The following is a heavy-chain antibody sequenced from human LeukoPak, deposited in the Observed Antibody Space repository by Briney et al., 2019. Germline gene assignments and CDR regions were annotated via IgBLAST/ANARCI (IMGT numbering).Heavy chain of an antibody. V-gene: IGHV1-18*01. CDR3: ARPEDSSFYHHVYY. J-gene: IGHJ4*02. Sequence: ASVKVSCKASGYTFTSYGITWVRQAPGQGLEWMGWISAYNGNTNYAQKFQGRVTMTTDTSTNTAYMELRSLRSDDTAVYYCARPEDSSFYHHVYYWGQGTLVTVSS. CDR1: GYTFTSYG. CDR2: ISAYNGNT. D-gene: IGHD3-22*01.